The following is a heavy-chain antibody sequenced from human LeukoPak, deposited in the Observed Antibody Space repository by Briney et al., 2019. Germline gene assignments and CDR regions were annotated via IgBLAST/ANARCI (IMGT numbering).Heavy chain of an antibody. CDR2: ISSSSSYI. CDR3: VRGYCSGGTCYLDY. D-gene: IGHD2-15*01. Sequence: GGSLRRYCAASGFSFSNYNTNWVRQAPGRGLEWVSSISSSSSYIYYADSLKGRYTISRDNAKNSLYLQVNSLRAEDTAVYFCVRGYCSGGTCYLDYWGQGTLVTVSS. CDR1: GFSFSNYN. J-gene: IGHJ4*02. V-gene: IGHV3-21*01.